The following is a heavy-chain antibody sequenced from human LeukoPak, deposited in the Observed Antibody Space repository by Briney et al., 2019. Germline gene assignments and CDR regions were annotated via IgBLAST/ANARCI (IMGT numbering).Heavy chain of an antibody. D-gene: IGHD3-10*01. J-gene: IGHJ4*02. Sequence: ASVKVSCKSSGGTFSSYAISWVRQAPGQGLEWMGGIIPIFGTANYAQKFQGRVTITTDESTSTAYMELSSLRSEDTAVYYCARGWFGEALDYWGQGTLVTVSS. CDR3: ARGWFGEALDY. V-gene: IGHV1-69*05. CDR1: GGTFSSYA. CDR2: IIPIFGTA.